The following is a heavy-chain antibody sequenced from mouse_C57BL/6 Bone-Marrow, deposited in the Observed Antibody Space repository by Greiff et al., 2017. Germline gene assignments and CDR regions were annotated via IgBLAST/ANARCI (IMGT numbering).Heavy chain of an antibody. CDR1: GYSFTDYN. CDR3: ATGYSNYVPY. CDR2: INHNYGTT. V-gene: IGHV1-39*01. J-gene: IGHJ3*01. D-gene: IGHD2-5*01. Sequence: EVKLMESGPELVKPGASVKISCKASGYSFTDYNMNWVKQSNGKSLEWIGVINHNYGTTSYNQKFKGKATLTVDQFSSTAYMQLNSLTSEDSAVYYCATGYSNYVPYGGQGTLVTVSA.